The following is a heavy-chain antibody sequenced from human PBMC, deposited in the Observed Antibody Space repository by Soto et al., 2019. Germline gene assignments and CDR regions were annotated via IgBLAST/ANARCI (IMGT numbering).Heavy chain of an antibody. CDR2: INAGNGNT. CDR1: GYTFTSYA. J-gene: IGHJ4*02. D-gene: IGHD3-10*01. Sequence: GASVKVSCKASGYTFTSYAVHWVRQAPGQRLEWMGWINAGNGNTKYSQKFQGRVTISVDTSKNQFSLKLSSVTAADTAVYYCARYGSGGYYPTTFDYWGQGTLVTVSS. V-gene: IGHV1-3*01. CDR3: ARYGSGGYYPTTFDY.